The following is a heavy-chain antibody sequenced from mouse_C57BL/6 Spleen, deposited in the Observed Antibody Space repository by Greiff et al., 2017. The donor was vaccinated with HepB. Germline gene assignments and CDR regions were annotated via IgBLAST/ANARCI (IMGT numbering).Heavy chain of an antibody. D-gene: IGHD2-5*01. Sequence: EVHLVESGGGLVKPGGSLKLSCAASGFTFSSYAMSWVRQTPEKRLEWVATISDGGSYTYYPDNVKGRFTISRDNAKNNLYLQMSHLKSEDTAMYYCARGYSNYVYAMDYWGQGTSVTVSS. CDR3: ARGYSNYVYAMDY. V-gene: IGHV5-4*01. CDR2: ISDGGSYT. J-gene: IGHJ4*01. CDR1: GFTFSSYA.